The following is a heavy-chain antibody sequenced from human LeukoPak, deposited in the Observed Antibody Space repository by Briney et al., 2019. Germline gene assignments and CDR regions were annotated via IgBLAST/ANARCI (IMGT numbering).Heavy chain of an antibody. V-gene: IGHV4-39*01. CDR3: ARQLFRQWPEYFQH. J-gene: IGHJ1*01. D-gene: IGHD6-19*01. CDR2: IYYSGST. Sequence: PSETLSHASTVSGGSIRSSSYYWGWIRQPPGKGLEWIGSIYYSGSTFYTPSLKSRVTISVDTSKNQFSLKLSSVTAADTAVYYCARQLFRQWPEYFQHWGQGSLVSVSS. CDR1: GGSIRSSSYY.